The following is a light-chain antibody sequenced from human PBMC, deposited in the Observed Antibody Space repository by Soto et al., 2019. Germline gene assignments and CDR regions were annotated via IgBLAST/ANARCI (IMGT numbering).Light chain of an antibody. V-gene: IGKV3-20*01. CDR3: QQYTGSPSWT. CDR1: QSVSSSY. Sequence: ELVWTQSPGTLSLSPWERATLSCRASQSVSSSYLAWYQQKPCQAPRLLIYAVSSRATGIPDRFSGSGSGTDFTLSISRLEPEDFAVYYCQQYTGSPSWTFGQGTKVDIK. J-gene: IGKJ1*01. CDR2: AVS.